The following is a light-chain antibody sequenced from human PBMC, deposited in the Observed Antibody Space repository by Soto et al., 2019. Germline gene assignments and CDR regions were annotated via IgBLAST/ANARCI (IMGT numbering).Light chain of an antibody. CDR1: TGDVGAYNF. CDR2: DAS. J-gene: IGLJ3*02. V-gene: IGLV2-11*01. CDR3: CSYAGSFTWV. Sequence: QYALTQPRSVSGSPGQSVTISCTGTTGDVGAYNFVSWYQQHPGKAPKLMIYDASKRPSGVPDRFSASKSGNTASLTISGLQAEDEADYYCCSYAGSFTWVFGGGTKLTVL.